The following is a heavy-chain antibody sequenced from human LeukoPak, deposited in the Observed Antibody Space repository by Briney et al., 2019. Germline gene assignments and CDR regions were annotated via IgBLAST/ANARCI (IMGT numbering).Heavy chain of an antibody. V-gene: IGHV7-4-1*02. CDR2: INTNTGNP. D-gene: IGHD5-18*01. Sequence: ASVTVSCKTSGYTFTNNAINWVRQAPGQGLEWMGWINTNTGNPTYAQGFFTGRYVFSLDTSASTAYPQINGLKADDTAVYYCGRDPRLGIRGYTYGYIDHWGQGTLLTVAS. CDR3: GRDPRLGIRGYTYGYIDH. J-gene: IGHJ4*02. CDR1: GYTFTNNA.